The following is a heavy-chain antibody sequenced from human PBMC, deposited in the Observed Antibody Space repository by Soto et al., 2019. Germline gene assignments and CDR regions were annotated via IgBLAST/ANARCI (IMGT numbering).Heavy chain of an antibody. CDR3: AKNVWGITIFGGMDV. CDR1: GFTFSSYA. CDR2: ISGSGGST. Sequence: GGSLRLSCAASGFTFSSYAMSWVRQAPGKGLEWVSAISGSGGSTYYADSMKGRFTISRDNSKNTLYLQMNSLRAEDTAVYYCAKNVWGITIFGGMDVWGQGTTVTVSS. J-gene: IGHJ6*02. D-gene: IGHD3-9*01. V-gene: IGHV3-23*01.